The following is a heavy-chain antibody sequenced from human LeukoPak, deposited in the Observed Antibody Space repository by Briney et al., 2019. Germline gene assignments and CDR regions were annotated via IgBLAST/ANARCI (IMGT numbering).Heavy chain of an antibody. CDR1: GGSISSYY. CDR2: IYYSGST. V-gene: IGHV4-59*01. CDR3: ARGNSGYEHPAVAGSKGKDY. J-gene: IGHJ4*02. D-gene: IGHD5-12*01. Sequence: SETLSLTCTVSGGSISSYYWSWIRQPPGKGLEWIGYIYYSGSTNYNPSLKSRVTISVDTSKNQFSLKLRSVTAADTAVYYCARGNSGYEHPAVAGSKGKDYWGQGTLVTVSS.